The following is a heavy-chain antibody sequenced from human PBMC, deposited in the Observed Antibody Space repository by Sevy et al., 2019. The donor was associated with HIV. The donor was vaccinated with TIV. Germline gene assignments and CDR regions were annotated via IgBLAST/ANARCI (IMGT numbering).Heavy chain of an antibody. J-gene: IGHJ6*02. CDR2: ISSDSKYI. Sequence: GGSLRLSCAASGFMFSSYSMNWVRQAPGKGLEWVSSISSDSKYIYYADSVKGRFTISRDNAKNSLYLQMNSLRAEDTAVYYCAGPDATGGMDVWGQGSTVTVSS. V-gene: IGHV3-21*01. CDR3: AGPDATGGMDV. CDR1: GFMFSSYS.